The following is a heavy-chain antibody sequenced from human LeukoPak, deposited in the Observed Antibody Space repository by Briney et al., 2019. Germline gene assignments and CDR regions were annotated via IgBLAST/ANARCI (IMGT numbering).Heavy chain of an antibody. D-gene: IGHD6-13*01. CDR1: GFTFSSYS. Sequence: GGSLRLSCEASGFTFSSYSMNWVRQAPGKGLEWVSYISSSSSTIYYADSVKGRFTISRDNSKNTLYLQMNSLRAEDTAVYYCAKDIRIAAAGTGAFDIWGQGTMVTVSS. V-gene: IGHV3-48*01. CDR2: ISSSSSTI. CDR3: AKDIRIAAAGTGAFDI. J-gene: IGHJ3*02.